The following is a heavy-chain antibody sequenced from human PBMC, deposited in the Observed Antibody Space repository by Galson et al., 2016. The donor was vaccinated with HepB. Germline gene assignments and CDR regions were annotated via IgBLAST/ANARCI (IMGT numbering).Heavy chain of an antibody. CDR1: GFIFSHHA. V-gene: IGHV3-23*01. CDR3: AKDSLLPMYYFDY. CDR2: ISGRGGRT. Sequence: SLRLSCATSGFIFSHHAMSWVRQAPGKGLEWVSGISGRGGRTYYADSVKGRFTISRDNSKNTLYLQMNNLRAEDTAVYYCAKDSLLPMYYFDYWGQGTLVTVSS. J-gene: IGHJ4*02.